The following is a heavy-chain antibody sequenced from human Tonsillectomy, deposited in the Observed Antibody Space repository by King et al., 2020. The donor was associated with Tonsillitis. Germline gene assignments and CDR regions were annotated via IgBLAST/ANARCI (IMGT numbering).Heavy chain of an antibody. D-gene: IGHD1-14*01. J-gene: IGHJ4*02. CDR2: ISYDGTNK. Sequence: HVQLVESGGGVVQPGRSLRLSCETSGFTFSGYGMHWVRQAPGKGLEWVATISYDGTNKHHSDSVKGRFTISRDNSKNTMYLQMNSLRADDTAVYYCARGRQYNVEWGIDHWGQGTLVTVSS. CDR3: ARGRQYNVEWGIDH. CDR1: GFTFSGYG. V-gene: IGHV3-33*01.